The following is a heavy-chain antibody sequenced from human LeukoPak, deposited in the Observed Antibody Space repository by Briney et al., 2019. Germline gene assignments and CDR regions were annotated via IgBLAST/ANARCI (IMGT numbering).Heavy chain of an antibody. D-gene: IGHD5-18*01. CDR2: IKQDGSKK. J-gene: IGHJ6*01. CDR1: GFTFSTYC. V-gene: IGHV3-7*01. Sequence: GGSLRLSCAASGFTFSTYCMSWVRQAPGKGLGWVSNIKQDGSKKYYVDSVKGRFTISRDNAKNSLYLQMNSLRAEDTAVYYCARGGWGYSYGYGYYYCGMDGWVQGGTVSDSS. CDR3: ARGGWGYSYGYGYYYCGMDG.